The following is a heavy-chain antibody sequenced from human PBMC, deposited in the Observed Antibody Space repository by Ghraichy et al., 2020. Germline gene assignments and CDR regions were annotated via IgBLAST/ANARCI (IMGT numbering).Heavy chain of an antibody. CDR2: INSDGSST. D-gene: IGHD3-22*01. Sequence: GGSLRLSCAASGFTFSSYWMHWVRQAPGKGLVWVSRINSDGSSTSYADSVKGRFTISRDNAKNTLYLQMNSLRAEDTAVYYCARDGPDPHYYDSSGYYYYYGMDVWGQGTTVTVSS. CDR1: GFTFSSYW. J-gene: IGHJ6*02. CDR3: ARDGPDPHYYDSSGYYYYYGMDV. V-gene: IGHV3-74*01.